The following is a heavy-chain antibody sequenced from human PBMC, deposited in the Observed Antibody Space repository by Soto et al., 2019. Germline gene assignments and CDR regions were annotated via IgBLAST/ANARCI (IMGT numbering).Heavy chain of an antibody. J-gene: IGHJ5*02. CDR2: ISAYNGNT. Sequence: ASVKVSCKVSGYTFISCGISWVRQAPGQGLEWMGWISAYNGNTNYAQKLQGRVTMTTDTSTSTAYMELRSLRSDDTAVYYCARAGYCTNGVCYMVNWFDPWGQGTLVTVS. CDR1: GYTFISCG. V-gene: IGHV1-18*01. CDR3: ARAGYCTNGVCYMVNWFDP. D-gene: IGHD2-8*01.